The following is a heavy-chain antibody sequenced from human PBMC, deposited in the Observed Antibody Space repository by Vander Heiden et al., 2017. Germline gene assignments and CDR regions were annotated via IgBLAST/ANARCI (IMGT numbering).Heavy chain of an antibody. V-gene: IGHV4-39*01. Sequence: QLQLQESGPGLVKPSETLSLTCTVSGGSISSSSYYWGWIRQPPGKGLEWIGSIYYSGSTYYNPSLKSRVTISVDTSKNQFSLKLSSVTAADTAVYYCARHIGSSQYYYYYYGMDVWGQGTTVTVSS. CDR2: IYYSGST. D-gene: IGHD1-26*01. J-gene: IGHJ6*02. CDR1: GGSISSSSYY. CDR3: ARHIGSSQYYYYYYGMDV.